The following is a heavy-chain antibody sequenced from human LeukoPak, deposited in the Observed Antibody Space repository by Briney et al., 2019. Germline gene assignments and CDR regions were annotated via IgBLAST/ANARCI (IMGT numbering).Heavy chain of an antibody. CDR3: ARLYYYDSSGYHSAFDI. J-gene: IGHJ3*02. CDR2: IIPIFGTA. D-gene: IGHD3-22*01. V-gene: IGHV1-69*05. CDR1: GGTFSSYA. Sequence: SVKVSCKASGGTFSSYAISWVRQAPGQGLEWMGGIIPIFGTANYAQKFQGRVTITTDESTSTAYMELSSLRSEDTAVYYCARLYYYDSSGYHSAFDIWGQGTMVTVSS.